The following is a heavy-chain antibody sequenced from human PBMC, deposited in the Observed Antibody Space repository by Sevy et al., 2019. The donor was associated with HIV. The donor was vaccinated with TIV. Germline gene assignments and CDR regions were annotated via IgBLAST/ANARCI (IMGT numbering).Heavy chain of an antibody. V-gene: IGHV4-39*01. D-gene: IGHD3-3*01. Sequence: SETLSLTCTVSGGSISSSSYYWGWIRQPPGKGLEWIGSIYYSGSTYYNPSLKSRVTLSVDTSKNQFSRKLSSVTAADTAGYYCAGLSGVEYYYYYMDVWGKGTTVTVSS. CDR3: AGLSGVEYYYYYMDV. CDR1: GGSISSSSYY. J-gene: IGHJ6*03. CDR2: IYYSGST.